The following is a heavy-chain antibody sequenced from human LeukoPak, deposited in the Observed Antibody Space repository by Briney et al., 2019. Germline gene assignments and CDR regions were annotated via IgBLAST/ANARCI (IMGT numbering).Heavy chain of an antibody. D-gene: IGHD2-2*01. J-gene: IGHJ4*02. CDR1: GFPFRGHW. Sequence: GGSLRLSCAASGFPFRGHWMSWVRRAPGKGLEWVAYIKPDECEKYYVDSVRGRFTISRDNAKNSLYLQMDSLRAEDTAIYYCAKDKLGSCSSTTCSDFDNWGQGTLVTVSS. CDR3: AKDKLGSCSSTTCSDFDN. CDR2: IKPDECEK. V-gene: IGHV3-7*03.